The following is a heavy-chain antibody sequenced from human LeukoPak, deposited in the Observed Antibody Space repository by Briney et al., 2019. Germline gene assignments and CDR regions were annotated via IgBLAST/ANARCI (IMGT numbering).Heavy chain of an antibody. CDR1: GVYISRSSNY. CDR3: ARREGYDILTGYYPFDY. CDR2: INHSGST. D-gene: IGHD3-9*01. V-gene: IGHV4-39*07. Sequence: SETLSLTCNVSGVYISRSSNYWGWIRQPPGKGLEWIGEINHSGSTNHNPSLKSRVTISVDTSKNQFSLKLSSVTAADTAVYYCARREGYDILTGYYPFDYWGQGTLVTVSS. J-gene: IGHJ4*02.